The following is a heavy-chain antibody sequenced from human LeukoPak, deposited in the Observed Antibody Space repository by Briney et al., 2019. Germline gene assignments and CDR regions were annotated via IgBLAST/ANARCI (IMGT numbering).Heavy chain of an antibody. J-gene: IGHJ4*02. CDR2: ITSSSNTI. Sequence: PGGSLRLSCAASRLTFNTHSKNWVRQAPGKGLEWVSYITSSSNTIYYADSVKGRFTVSRDNAKNSLYLQMNSLRDEDTAVYYCAKNSVGAAKFDYWGQGTLVTVSS. D-gene: IGHD1-26*01. V-gene: IGHV3-48*02. CDR1: RLTFNTHS. CDR3: AKNSVGAAKFDY.